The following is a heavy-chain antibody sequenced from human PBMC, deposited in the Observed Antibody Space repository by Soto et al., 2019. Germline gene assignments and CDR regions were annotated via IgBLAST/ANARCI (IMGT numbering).Heavy chain of an antibody. CDR1: RNNVTTDL. V-gene: IGHV5-51*01. Sequence: HGACLQISEERSRNNVTTDLIGRMRQMPGKDLEWMGIIYPGDSDTRYSPSFQGQVTISADKSISTAYLQWSSLKDSDTAMYYCARPGYFYCSGPELSVFYICGQGTTVTGS. CDR3: ARPGYFYCSGPELSVFYI. CDR2: IYPGDSDT. J-gene: IGHJ3*02. D-gene: IGHD2-15*01.